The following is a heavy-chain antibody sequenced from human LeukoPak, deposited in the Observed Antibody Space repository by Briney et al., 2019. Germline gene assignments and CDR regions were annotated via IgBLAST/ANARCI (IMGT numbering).Heavy chain of an antibody. J-gene: IGHJ4*02. Sequence: GASVKVSCKASGYTFTGYYMHWVRQAPGQGLEWMGWINPNSGGTNYAQKFQGWVTMTRDTSISTAYMELSRLRSDDTAVYYCARGEGTAAAGVDYWGQGTLVTVSS. V-gene: IGHV1-2*04. CDR3: ARGEGTAAAGVDY. D-gene: IGHD6-13*01. CDR1: GYTFTGYY. CDR2: INPNSGGT.